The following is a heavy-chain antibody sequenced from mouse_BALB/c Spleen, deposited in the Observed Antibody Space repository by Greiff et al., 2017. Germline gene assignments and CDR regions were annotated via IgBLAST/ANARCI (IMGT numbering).Heavy chain of an antibody. CDR2: INPDSSTI. CDR1: GFDFSRYW. J-gene: IGHJ4*01. CDR3: ARRGDGYYYAMDY. D-gene: IGHD2-3*01. Sequence: EVKLMESGGGLVQPGGSLKLSCAASGFDFSRYWMSWVRQAPGKGLEWIGEINPDSSTINYTPSLKDKFIISRDNAKNTLYLQMSKVRSEDTALYYCARRGDGYYYAMDYWGQGTSVTVSS. V-gene: IGHV4-1*02.